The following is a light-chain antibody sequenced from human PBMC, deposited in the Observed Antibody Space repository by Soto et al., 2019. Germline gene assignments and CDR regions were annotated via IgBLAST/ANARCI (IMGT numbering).Light chain of an antibody. J-gene: IGKJ1*01. CDR3: QQYASSQWT. CDR2: STS. Sequence: EXXXTQSXGXXXLSPGERVTLSCXAXQSVGTSWLAWYQQKPGQSPRLLIYSTSSRATGIPDRFSGSGSETDFALTISRLEPEDSAVYYCQQYASSQWTFGQGTKVEIK. CDR1: QSVGTSW. V-gene: IGKV3-20*01.